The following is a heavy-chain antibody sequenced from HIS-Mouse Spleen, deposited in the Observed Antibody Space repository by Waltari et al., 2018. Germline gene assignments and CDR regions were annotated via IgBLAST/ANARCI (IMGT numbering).Heavy chain of an antibody. V-gene: IGHV4-39*07. Sequence: QLQLQESGPGLVKPSETRSLTCTVSGGSISSSSYYWGWIRQPPGKGLEWIGGIYYSGSTYYNPSLKSRVTISVDTSKNQFSLKLSSVTAADTAVYYCAREIPYSSSWYDWYFDLWGRGTLGTVSS. D-gene: IGHD6-13*01. CDR1: GGSISSSSYY. J-gene: IGHJ2*01. CDR2: IYYSGST. CDR3: AREIPYSSSWYDWYFDL.